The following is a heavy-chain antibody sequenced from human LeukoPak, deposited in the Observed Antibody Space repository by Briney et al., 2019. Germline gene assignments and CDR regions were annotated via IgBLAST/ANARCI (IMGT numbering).Heavy chain of an antibody. D-gene: IGHD3-3*01. V-gene: IGHV1-2*06. CDR3: ARYRYDFWSGYYYYMDV. Sequence: ASVKASCKASGYTFTGYYMHWVRQAPGQGLEWMGRINPNSGGTNYAQKFQGRVTMTRDTSISTAYMELSRLRSDDTAVYYCARYRYDFWSGYYYYMDVWGKGTTVTVSS. CDR2: INPNSGGT. CDR1: GYTFTGYY. J-gene: IGHJ6*03.